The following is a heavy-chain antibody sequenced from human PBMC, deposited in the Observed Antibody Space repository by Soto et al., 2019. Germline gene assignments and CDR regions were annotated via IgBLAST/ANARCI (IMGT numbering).Heavy chain of an antibody. CDR2: IATYNSNK. D-gene: IGHD3-10*01. J-gene: IGHJ5*02. CDR3: ARVLRGVVNWFDP. V-gene: IGHV1-18*01. Sequence: HLVQSGPEVKQPGASVTVSCKTSGDTFTNFGLSWVRQAPGQGLEWMGWIATYNSNKNYAQKFQGRLTLTTDTSTSTAYMELKSLGYEDTAVYYCARVLRGVVNWFDPWGQGTLVTVSS. CDR1: GDTFTNFG.